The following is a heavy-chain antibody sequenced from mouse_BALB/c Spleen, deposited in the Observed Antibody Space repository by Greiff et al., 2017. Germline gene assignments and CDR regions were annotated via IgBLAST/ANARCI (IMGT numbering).Heavy chain of an antibody. V-gene: IGHV1-15*01. CDR1: GYTFTDYE. J-gene: IGHJ4*01. D-gene: IGHD2-1*01. CDR2: IDPETGGT. Sequence: VQLQQSGAELVRPGASVTLSCKASGYTFTDYEMHWVKQTPVHGLEWIGAIDPETGGTAYNQKFKGKATLTADKSSSTAYMELRSLTSEDSAVYYCTRRGDGIYYAMDYWGQGTSVTVSS. CDR3: TRRGDGIYYAMDY.